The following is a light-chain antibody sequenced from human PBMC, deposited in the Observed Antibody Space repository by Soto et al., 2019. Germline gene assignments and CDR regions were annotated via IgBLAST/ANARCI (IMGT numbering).Light chain of an antibody. Sequence: EIVMTQSPATLSVSPGERATLSCRASQSVSSDLAWYQQRPGQAPRLLIYGASTRATGIPDRFSGSGSGTEFTLTISSLQSEDFAVYYCQQYNNWPPFTFGPGTKVDV. CDR3: QQYNNWPPFT. V-gene: IGKV3-15*01. CDR1: QSVSSD. J-gene: IGKJ3*01. CDR2: GAS.